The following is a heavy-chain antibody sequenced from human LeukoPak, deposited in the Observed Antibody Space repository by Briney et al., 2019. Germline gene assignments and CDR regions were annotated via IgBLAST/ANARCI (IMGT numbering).Heavy chain of an antibody. Sequence: ASVKVSCKASGGTFSSYAISWVRQAPGQGLEWMGGIIPIFGTANYAQKFQGRVTITADESTSTAYMELSRLTSEDTAVYYCARDAYSSGWYYFDYWGQGTPVTVSS. D-gene: IGHD6-19*01. CDR3: ARDAYSSGWYYFDY. CDR1: GGTFSSYA. CDR2: IIPIFGTA. J-gene: IGHJ4*02. V-gene: IGHV1-69*13.